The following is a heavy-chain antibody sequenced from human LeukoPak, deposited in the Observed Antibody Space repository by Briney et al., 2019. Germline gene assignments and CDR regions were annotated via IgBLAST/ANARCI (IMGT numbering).Heavy chain of an antibody. Sequence: SETLSLTCTVSGGSISSYYWSWIRQPPGKGLEWIGYIYYSGSTNYNPSLKSRVTISVDTSKNQFSLKLSSVTAADTAVYYCARHPAAGLRVDYWGQGTLVTVSP. D-gene: IGHD4-17*01. J-gene: IGHJ4*02. CDR2: IYYSGST. CDR3: ARHPAAGLRVDY. V-gene: IGHV4-59*08. CDR1: GGSISSYY.